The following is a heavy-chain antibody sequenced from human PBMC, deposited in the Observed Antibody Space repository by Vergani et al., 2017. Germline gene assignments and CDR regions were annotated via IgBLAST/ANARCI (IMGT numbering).Heavy chain of an antibody. CDR1: GFTFSSYS. CDR3: AREGKVNGDYNFDY. D-gene: IGHD4-17*01. V-gene: IGHV3-48*02. J-gene: IGHJ4*02. Sequence: EVQLVESGGGLVQPGGSLRLSCAASGFTFSSYSMNWVRQAPGKGLEWVSYNSSSSSTRYYADSVKGRFTISRDNAKNSLYLQMNSHGDEDKALYCCAREGKVNGDYNFDYWGQGTLVTVSS. CDR2: NSSSSSTR.